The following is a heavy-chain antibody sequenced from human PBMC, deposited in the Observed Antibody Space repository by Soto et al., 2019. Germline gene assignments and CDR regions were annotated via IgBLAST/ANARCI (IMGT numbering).Heavy chain of an antibody. CDR1: GGSISSYY. Sequence: QVQLQESGPGLVKPSETLSLTCTVSGGSISSYYWSWIRQPPGKGLAWIGYIYYSGITTYNPSLTRRVTISVDTAQKQFALKPSSVTAADTAVYYCARASPHHFKDYYGSGSYSVYAFDIWGQGTMVTVSS. V-gene: IGHV4-59*01. D-gene: IGHD3-10*01. J-gene: IGHJ3*02. CDR3: ARASPHHFKDYYGSGSYSVYAFDI. CDR2: IYYSGIT.